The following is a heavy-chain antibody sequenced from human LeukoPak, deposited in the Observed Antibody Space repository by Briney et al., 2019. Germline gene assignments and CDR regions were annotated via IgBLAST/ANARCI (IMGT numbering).Heavy chain of an antibody. CDR3: ASMVRGITGFDP. D-gene: IGHD3-10*01. V-gene: IGHV4-30-4*01. Sequence: PSETLSLTCTVSGGSISSGDYYWSWIRRPPGKGLEWIGYIYYSGSTYYNPSLKSRVTISVDTSKNQFSLKLSSVTAADTAVYYYASMVRGITGFDPWGQGTLVTVSS. J-gene: IGHJ5*02. CDR2: IYYSGST. CDR1: GGSISSGDYY.